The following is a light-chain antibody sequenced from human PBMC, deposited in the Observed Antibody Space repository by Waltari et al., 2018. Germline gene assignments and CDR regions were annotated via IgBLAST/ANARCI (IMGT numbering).Light chain of an antibody. J-gene: IGKJ4*01. Sequence: DIQMTQSPSSLSASMGDRVTITCRASQNINTFLNWYQQKPGKAPKLLIYAASSLQSGVPSRLTGSGSGTDFTLTISSLQPEDFATYYCQQSYSTPLTFGGGTKVEIK. CDR3: QQSYSTPLT. CDR2: AAS. V-gene: IGKV1-39*01. CDR1: QNINTF.